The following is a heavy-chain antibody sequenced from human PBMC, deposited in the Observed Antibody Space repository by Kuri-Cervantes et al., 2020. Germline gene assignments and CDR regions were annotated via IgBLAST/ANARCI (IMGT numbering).Heavy chain of an antibody. Sequence: GGSLRLSCAASGFTFSSYWMHWVRQAPGKGLVWVSRINSDGSSTSYADSVKGRFTIPRDNSRNTLYLQMNSLRTEDTGLYYCSTIGGIIWSAFTDVWGKGTTVTVSS. CDR3: STIGGIIWSAFTDV. D-gene: IGHD3-3*01. V-gene: IGHV3-74*01. CDR1: GFTFSSYW. CDR2: INSDGSST. J-gene: IGHJ6*04.